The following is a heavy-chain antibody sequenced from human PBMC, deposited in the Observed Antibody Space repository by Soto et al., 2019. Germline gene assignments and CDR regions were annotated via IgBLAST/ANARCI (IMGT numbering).Heavy chain of an antibody. CDR1: GYTFTSYG. CDR3: ARYGSGSNSKAFDY. CDR2: ISAYTGNT. Sequence: QVDLVQSGVEVKKPGASVKVSCKTSGYTFTSYGISWVRQAPGQGLEWMGWISAYTGNTNYAQKFRGRVTLTTDTXXSTAYMELSSLRSDDTAVYYCARYGSGSNSKAFDYWGQGTLVTVSS. D-gene: IGHD3-10*01. J-gene: IGHJ4*02. V-gene: IGHV1-18*01.